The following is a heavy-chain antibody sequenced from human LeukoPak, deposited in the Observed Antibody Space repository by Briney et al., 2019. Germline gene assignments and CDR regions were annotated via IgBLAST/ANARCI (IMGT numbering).Heavy chain of an antibody. Sequence: GGSLRLSCAASGFTFSSYGMHWVRQAPGKGLEWVAFIRYDGSNKYYADSVKGRFTISRDNSKNTLYLQMNSLRAEDTAVYYCAKGPLFIVVVPAAMFSFDYWGQGTLVTVSS. J-gene: IGHJ4*02. CDR3: AKGPLFIVVVPAAMFSFDY. D-gene: IGHD2-2*01. CDR2: IRYDGSNK. CDR1: GFTFSSYG. V-gene: IGHV3-30*02.